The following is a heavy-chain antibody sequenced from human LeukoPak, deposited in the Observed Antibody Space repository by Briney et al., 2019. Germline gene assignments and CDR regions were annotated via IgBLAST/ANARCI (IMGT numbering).Heavy chain of an antibody. CDR2: ISSSSSYT. CDR1: GIPFSDYY. V-gene: IGHV3-11*03. Sequence: GGSLRLSCVVSGIPFSDYYMNWIRQAPGKGLEWISYISSSSSYTDYADSVKGRFTISRDNANSAQYLQLNSLRLEDTAVYYCAAGTAADCWGQGTLVTVSS. J-gene: IGHJ4*02. CDR3: AAGTAADC. D-gene: IGHD6-13*01.